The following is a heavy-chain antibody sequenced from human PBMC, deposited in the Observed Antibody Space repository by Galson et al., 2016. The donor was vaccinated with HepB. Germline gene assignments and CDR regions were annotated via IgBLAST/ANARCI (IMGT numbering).Heavy chain of an antibody. Sequence: PALVKPTQTLTLTCTFSGLSLRTSGEGVAWIRQPPGKALEWPALGYWNDDKRYSPTLKSRLTITKDTPRNLVVLRMTNMEPVDTATYYCAHQSRGYNYGYVRWGQGTLVTVSS. V-gene: IGHV2-5*01. CDR2: GYWNDDK. D-gene: IGHD5-18*01. J-gene: IGHJ4*02. CDR3: AHQSRGYNYGYVR. CDR1: GLSLRTSGEG.